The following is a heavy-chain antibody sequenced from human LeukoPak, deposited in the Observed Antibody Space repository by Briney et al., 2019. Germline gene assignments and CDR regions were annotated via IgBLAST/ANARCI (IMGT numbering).Heavy chain of an antibody. CDR1: AFTFSSYG. D-gene: IGHD2-15*01. V-gene: IGHV3-33*06. CDR2: IWYDGSNK. CDR3: AKDGSGGGWKWFDP. J-gene: IGHJ5*02. Sequence: GGSLRLSCAASAFTFSSYGFHWVRQAPGKGLEWVAVIWYDGSNKYHAEAVKGRFNISRDSSKNKMYLRMNSLRAEDTAVYYCAKDGSGGGWKWFDPWGQGTLVTVSS.